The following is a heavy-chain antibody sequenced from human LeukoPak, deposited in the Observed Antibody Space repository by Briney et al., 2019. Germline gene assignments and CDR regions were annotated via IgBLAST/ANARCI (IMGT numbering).Heavy chain of an antibody. J-gene: IGHJ5*02. CDR2: IYHSGST. D-gene: IGHD6-13*01. CDR1: GYSISSGYY. CDR3: ARHRIPTRIAAAGSNWFDP. V-gene: IGHV4-38-2*01. Sequence: SETLSLTCAVSGYSISSGYYWGWIRQPPGKGLEWIGSIYHSGSTYYNPSLKSRVTISADTSKNQFSLKLSSVTAADTAVYYCARHRIPTRIAAAGSNWFDPWGQGTLVTVSS.